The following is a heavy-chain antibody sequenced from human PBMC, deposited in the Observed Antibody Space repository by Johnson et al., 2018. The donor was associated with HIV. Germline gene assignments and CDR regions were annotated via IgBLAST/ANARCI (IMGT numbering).Heavy chain of an antibody. Sequence: VQLVESGGGLVQPGGSLRLSCAASRFTFRIYAMTWVRQAPGKGLEWVSSISADGSNKYYADSVKGRFTISRDNSKNTLYLQMNSLRAEDTALYYCAKDSDTFYFGSGDAFDIWGQGTLVTVSS. D-gene: IGHD3-10*01. J-gene: IGHJ3*02. CDR1: RFTFRIYA. CDR3: AKDSDTFYFGSGDAFDI. V-gene: IGHV3-23*04. CDR2: ISADGSNK.